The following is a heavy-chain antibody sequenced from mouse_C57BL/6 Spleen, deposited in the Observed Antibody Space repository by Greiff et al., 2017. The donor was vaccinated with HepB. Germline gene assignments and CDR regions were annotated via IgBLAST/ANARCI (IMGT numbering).Heavy chain of an antibody. V-gene: IGHV1-15*01. D-gene: IGHD1-1*01. CDR3: TRTTVVESDV. J-gene: IGHJ1*03. CDR2: IDPETGGT. CDR1: GYTFTDYE. Sequence: VQLQQSGAELVRPGASVTLSCKASGYTFTDYEMHWVKQTPVHGLEWIGAIDPETGGTAYNQKFKGKAILTADKSSSTAYMELRSLTSEDSAVYYCTRTTVVESDVWGTGTTVTVSS.